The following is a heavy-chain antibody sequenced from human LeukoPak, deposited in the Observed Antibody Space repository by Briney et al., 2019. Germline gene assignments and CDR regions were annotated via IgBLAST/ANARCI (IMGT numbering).Heavy chain of an antibody. CDR3: STTRVVGVQTDY. CDR1: RFTFSNFW. J-gene: IGHJ4*02. Sequence: GGSLRLSCVASRFTFSNFWMSWVRQVPGKGLEWMGRINNRGDGGTTDYAAAVKGRITISRDDSKDTLYLQMNSLTSDDAMYYCSTTRVVGVQTDYWGQGTLVTVSS. D-gene: IGHD2-2*01. CDR2: INNRGDGGTT. V-gene: IGHV3-15*01.